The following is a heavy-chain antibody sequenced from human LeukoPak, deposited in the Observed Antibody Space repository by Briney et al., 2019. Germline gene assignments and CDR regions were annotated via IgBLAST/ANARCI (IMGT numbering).Heavy chain of an antibody. CDR1: GYTFTGYY. V-gene: IGHV1-2*02. Sequence: ASVKVSCKASGYTFTGYYMHWVRQAPGQGLEWMGWINPNSGGTNYAQKFQGRVTMTRDTSISTAYMELSRLRSDDTAVYYCARVSSAGSGWTGPLGYWGQGTLVTVSS. J-gene: IGHJ4*02. CDR2: INPNSGGT. CDR3: ARVSSAGSGWTGPLGY. D-gene: IGHD6-19*01.